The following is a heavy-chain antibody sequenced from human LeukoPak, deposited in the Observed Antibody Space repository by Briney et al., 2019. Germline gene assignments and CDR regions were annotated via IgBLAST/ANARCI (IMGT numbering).Heavy chain of an antibody. D-gene: IGHD3-10*01. CDR3: TGNYYGSGSYADFDY. Sequence: GGSLRLSCAASGFTFRSYGMHWVRQAPGKGLEWVAFIRYDGNNKYYADSVKGRFTIFRDNSRNTLYLQMNSLRTEDTAVYYCTGNYYGSGSYADFDYWGQGTLVTVSS. CDR2: IRYDGNNK. CDR1: GFTFRSYG. V-gene: IGHV3-30*02. J-gene: IGHJ4*02.